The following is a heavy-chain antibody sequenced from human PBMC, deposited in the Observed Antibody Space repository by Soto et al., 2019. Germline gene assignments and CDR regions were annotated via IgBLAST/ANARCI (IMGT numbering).Heavy chain of an antibody. CDR3: ARDKQWRGRAGFCGLDY. D-gene: IGHD6-19*01. V-gene: IGHV3-30-3*01. J-gene: IGHJ4*02. CDR1: GFTFSSYA. Sequence: QVQLVESGGGVVQPGRSLRLSCAASGFTFSSYAMHWVRQAPGKGLEWLAVISYDGSNRYYADSVKGRFTISRDNSKNTLYLQMHSLRPEDKAVYYCARDKQWRGRAGFCGLDYWGQGALVTVSS. CDR2: ISYDGSNR.